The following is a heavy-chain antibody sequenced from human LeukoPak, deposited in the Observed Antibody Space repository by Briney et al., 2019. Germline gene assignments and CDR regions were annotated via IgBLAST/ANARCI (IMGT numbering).Heavy chain of an antibody. V-gene: IGHV4-61*02. CDR2: IYISGST. J-gene: IGHJ4*02. CDR3: AREPAAGSGNY. Sequence: SETLSLTCTVSGGSINSGGYYWSWIRQSAGKGLEWIGRIYISGSTNYNPSLKSRVSISLDTSKNQLSLKLSSVTAADTAIYYCAREPAAGSGNYWGQGTLVTVSS. D-gene: IGHD3-10*01. CDR1: GGSINSGGYY.